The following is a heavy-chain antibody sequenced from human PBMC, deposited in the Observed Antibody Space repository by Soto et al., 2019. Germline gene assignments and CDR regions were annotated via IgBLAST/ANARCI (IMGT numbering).Heavy chain of an antibody. V-gene: IGHV3-48*02. J-gene: IGHJ6*02. D-gene: IGHD3-3*01. Sequence: GGSLRLSCAASGFTFSSYSMNWVRQAPGKGLEWVSYISSSSSTIYYADSVKGRFTISRDNAKNSLYLQMNSLTDEDTAVYYCARDSNQYYDCWSGYSYYYGMDVWGQGTTVTVSS. CDR3: ARDSNQYYDCWSGYSYYYGMDV. CDR1: GFTFSSYS. CDR2: ISSSSSTI.